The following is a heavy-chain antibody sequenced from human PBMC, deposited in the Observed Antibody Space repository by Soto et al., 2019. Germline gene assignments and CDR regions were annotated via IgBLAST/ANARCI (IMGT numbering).Heavy chain of an antibody. V-gene: IGHV1-24*01. CDR2: FDPEDGET. CDR3: ATDRGRTMTGTTYYFYGMDV. J-gene: IGHJ6*02. Sequence: ASVKVSCKVSGYTLTELSMHWVRQAPGKGLEWMGGFDPEDGETIYAQKFQGRVTMTEDTSTDTAYMELSRLRSEDTAVYYCATDRGRTMTGTTYYFYGMDVWGQGTTVTVSS. CDR1: GYTLTELS. D-gene: IGHD1-7*01.